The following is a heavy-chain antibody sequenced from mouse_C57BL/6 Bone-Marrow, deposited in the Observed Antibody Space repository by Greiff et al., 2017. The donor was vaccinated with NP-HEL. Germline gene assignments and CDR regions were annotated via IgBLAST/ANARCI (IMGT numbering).Heavy chain of an antibody. CDR2: ISYDGSN. V-gene: IGHV3-6*01. J-gene: IGHJ4*01. CDR1: GYSITSGYY. CDR3: ARSDSSGYYAMDY. D-gene: IGHD3-2*02. Sequence: EVHLVESGPGLVKPSQSLSLTCSVTGYSITSGYYWNWIRQFPGNKLEWMGYISYDGSNNYNPSLKNRISITRYTSKNQFFLKLNSVTTEDTATYYCARSDSSGYYAMDYWGQGTSVTVSS.